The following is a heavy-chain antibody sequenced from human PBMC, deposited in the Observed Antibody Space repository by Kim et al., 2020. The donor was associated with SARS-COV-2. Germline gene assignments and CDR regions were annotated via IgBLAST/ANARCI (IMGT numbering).Heavy chain of an antibody. CDR2: ISAYNGNT. CDR3: ARVGNILTGYYTRNWFDP. D-gene: IGHD3-9*01. J-gene: IGHJ5*02. CDR1: GYTFTSYG. Sequence: ASVKVSCKASGYTFTSYGISWVRQAPGQGLEWMGWISAYNGNTNYAQKLQGRVTMTTDTSTSTAYMELRSLRSDDTAVYYCARVGNILTGYYTRNWFDPWGQGTLVTVSS. V-gene: IGHV1-18*01.